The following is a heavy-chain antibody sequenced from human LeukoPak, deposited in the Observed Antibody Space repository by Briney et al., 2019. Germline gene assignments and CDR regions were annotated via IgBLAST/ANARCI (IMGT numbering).Heavy chain of an antibody. CDR2: ISSSSSTI. J-gene: IGHJ3*02. Sequence: GGSLRLSCAASGFTFSSYSMNWVRQAPGKGLEWVSYISSSSSTIYYADSVKGRFTISRDNAKNLLYLQMNSLRDEGTAVYYCARDWNHAFDIWGQGTMVTVSS. CDR3: ARDWNHAFDI. V-gene: IGHV3-48*02. CDR1: GFTFSSYS. D-gene: IGHD1-1*01.